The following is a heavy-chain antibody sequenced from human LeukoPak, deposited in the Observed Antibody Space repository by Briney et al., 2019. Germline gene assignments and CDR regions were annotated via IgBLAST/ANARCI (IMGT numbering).Heavy chain of an antibody. CDR2: INPSGGST. V-gene: IGHV1-46*01. CDR3: AREVTGIAVPH. CDR1: GNTFTSYN. J-gene: IGHJ4*02. Sequence: ASVKVSCKASGNTFTSYNIHWVRQAPGQGLEWMGIINPSGGSTSFAQKFQGRVTMTRDTSTDTVYMELRSLRYEDTAVYYCAREVTGIAVPHWGQGTLVTVSS. D-gene: IGHD6-19*01.